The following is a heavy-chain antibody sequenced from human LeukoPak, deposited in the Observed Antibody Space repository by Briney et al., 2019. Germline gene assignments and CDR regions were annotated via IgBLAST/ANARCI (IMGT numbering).Heavy chain of an antibody. Sequence: RGSLRLSCVASGFTFSGHGMHWVRQAPGKGLEWVAVISYDASSINYADSVKGRFTISRDNSKNTLYMQMNSLRAEDTGVYYCANFVGLDTSGYFPYWGQGTLVTVSS. CDR2: ISYDASSI. D-gene: IGHD3-22*01. CDR1: GFTFSGHG. CDR3: ANFVGLDTSGYFPY. V-gene: IGHV3-30*18. J-gene: IGHJ4*02.